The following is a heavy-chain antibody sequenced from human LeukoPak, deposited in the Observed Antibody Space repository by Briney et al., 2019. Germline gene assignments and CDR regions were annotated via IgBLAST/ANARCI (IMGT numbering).Heavy chain of an antibody. CDR3: ARTMVRGAIALYYFDY. CDR1: GGSISSGGYY. D-gene: IGHD3-10*01. CDR2: IYYSGST. V-gene: IGHV4-31*03. J-gene: IGHJ4*02. Sequence: PSETLSLTCTVSGGSISSGGYYWSWIRQHPGKGLEWIGYIYYSGSTYYNPSLKSRVTISVDTSKNQFSLKLSSVTAADTAVYYCARTMVRGAIALYYFDYWGQGTLVTVSS.